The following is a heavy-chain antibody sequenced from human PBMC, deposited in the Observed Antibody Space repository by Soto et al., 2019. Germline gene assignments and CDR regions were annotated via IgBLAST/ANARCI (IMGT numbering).Heavy chain of an antibody. CDR2: IIPIFGIA. D-gene: IGHD2-2*01. V-gene: IGHV1-69*08. Sequence: QVQLVQSGAEVKKPGSSVKVSCKASGGTFSRYSITWVRQAPGHGLEWIGRIIPIFGIASYARKFQGRVTITSDESTSTAYMALSSLRSDDTAVYYCAREDRDRETGLVPAAIDGMDVWGHGTTVTVSS. J-gene: IGHJ6*02. CDR3: AREDRDRETGLVPAAIDGMDV. CDR1: GGTFSRYS.